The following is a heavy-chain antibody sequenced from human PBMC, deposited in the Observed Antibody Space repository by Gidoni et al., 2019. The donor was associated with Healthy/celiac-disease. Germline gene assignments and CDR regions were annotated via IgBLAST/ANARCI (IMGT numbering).Heavy chain of an antibody. J-gene: IGHJ3*02. CDR3: ARAWGDGYSNDAFDI. Sequence: QVQLVQSGAEVKKPGSSVKVSCKASGGTFSSYTISWVRQAPGQGLEWMGRIIPILGIANYAQKFQGRVTITADKSTSTAYMELSSLRSEDTAVYYCARAWGDGYSNDAFDIWGQGTMVTVSS. CDR2: IIPILGIA. D-gene: IGHD2-15*01. V-gene: IGHV1-69*02. CDR1: GGTFSSYT.